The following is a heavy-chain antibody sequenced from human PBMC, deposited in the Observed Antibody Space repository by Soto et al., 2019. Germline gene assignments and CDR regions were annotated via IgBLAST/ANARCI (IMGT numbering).Heavy chain of an antibody. J-gene: IGHJ4*02. Sequence: EVQLVESGGGLAQPGRSLRLSCAASGFIFDDYAMHWVRQAPGKGLEWVSGISWESGSIRYADSVNGRFTISRDNAKKSLYLQTVSLRVEDTALYYCAKEMFSSSSAATFDYWGQGILVTVSS. CDR3: AKEMFSSSSAATFDY. CDR1: GFIFDDYA. D-gene: IGHD6-6*01. CDR2: ISWESGSI. V-gene: IGHV3-9*01.